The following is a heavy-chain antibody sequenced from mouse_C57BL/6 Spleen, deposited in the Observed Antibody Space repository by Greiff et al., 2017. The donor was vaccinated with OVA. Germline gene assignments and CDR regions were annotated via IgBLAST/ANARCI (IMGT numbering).Heavy chain of an antibody. V-gene: IGHV1-9*01. CDR3: ASYYGYPWFAY. J-gene: IGHJ3*01. CDR2: ILPGSGST. CDR1: GYTFTGYW. Sequence: QVQLQQSGAELMKPGASVKLSCKATGYTFTGYWIEWVKQRPGHGLEWIGEILPGSGSTNYNEKFKGKATFTADTSSNTAYMRLSSLTTEDSAIYYCASYYGYPWFAYWGQGTLVTVSA. D-gene: IGHD2-2*01.